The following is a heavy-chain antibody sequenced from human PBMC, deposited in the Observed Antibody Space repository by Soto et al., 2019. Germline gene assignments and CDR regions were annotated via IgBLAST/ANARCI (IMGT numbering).Heavy chain of an antibody. Sequence: RLSCAASWISFSGSGIHWVRQGSGKGLEWVGRIRTKSNNYATAYAASVKGRFTISRDDSKNTAYLQMNSLKTEDTAVYYCTRLHFIVEPGINYWGQGTLVTSPQ. CDR3: TRLHFIVEPGINY. V-gene: IGHV3-73*01. D-gene: IGHD6-13*01. CDR1: WISFSGSG. J-gene: IGHJ4*02. CDR2: IRTKSNNYAT.